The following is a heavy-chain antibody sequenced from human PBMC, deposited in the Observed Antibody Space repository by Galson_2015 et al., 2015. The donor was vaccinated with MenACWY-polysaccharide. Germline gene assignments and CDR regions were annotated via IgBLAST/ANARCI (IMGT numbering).Heavy chain of an antibody. CDR3: LRADCTGGYCYSGVDY. CDR1: GVSISSSGYY. J-gene: IGHJ4*02. Sequence: SETLSLTCTVSGVSISSSGYYWGWIRQPPGKGLEWVGSAYYSRTTYYNPSLKSRVTMSLDKPNNQFSLRLSSVTAADTAVYYCLRADCTGGYCYSGVDYWGQGILVTVSS. D-gene: IGHD2-15*01. V-gene: IGHV4-39*07. CDR2: AYYSRTT.